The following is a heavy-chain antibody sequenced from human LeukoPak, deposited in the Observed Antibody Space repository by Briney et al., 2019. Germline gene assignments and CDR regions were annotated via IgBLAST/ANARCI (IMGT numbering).Heavy chain of an antibody. D-gene: IGHD3-10*01. J-gene: IGHJ4*02. CDR1: GFTFSSYS. V-gene: IGHV3-21*01. Sequence: PGGSLRLSGAASGFTFSSYSMNWVRQAPGKGLEGVSSISSSSNYIYYAASVNGRFTIYRDNDKNSLYQKINSLRAEDTAVYYCARSLIYGSGSKWAYWGQGTLVTVSS. CDR3: ARSLIYGSGSKWAY. CDR2: ISSSSNYI.